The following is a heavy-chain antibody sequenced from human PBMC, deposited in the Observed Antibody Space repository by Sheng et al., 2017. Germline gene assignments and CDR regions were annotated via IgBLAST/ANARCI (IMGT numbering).Heavy chain of an antibody. CDR3: ASMRNYDFWSGQAYYYGMDV. CDR2: INHSGST. D-gene: IGHD3-3*01. Sequence: QVQLQQWGAGLLKPSETLSLTCAVYGGSFSGYYWSWIRQPPGKGLEWIGEINHSGSTNYNPSLKSRVTISVDTSKNQFSLKLSSVTAADTAVYYCASMRNYDFWSGQAYYYGMDVWGQGTTVTVSS. V-gene: IGHV4-34*01. CDR1: GGSFSGYY. J-gene: IGHJ6*02.